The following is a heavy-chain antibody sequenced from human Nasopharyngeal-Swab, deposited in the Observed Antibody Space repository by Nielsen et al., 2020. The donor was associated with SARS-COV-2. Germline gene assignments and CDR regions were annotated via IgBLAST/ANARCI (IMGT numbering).Heavy chain of an antibody. V-gene: IGHV1-46*01. CDR3: ARGSYSSSLYYGMDV. J-gene: IGHJ6*02. D-gene: IGHD6-13*01. Sequence: ASVKVSCKASGYTFTSYYMHWVRQAPGQGLEWMGIINPSGGSTSYAQKFQGRVTITADESTSTAYMELSSLRSEDTAVYYCARGSYSSSLYYGMDVWGQGTTVTVSS. CDR2: INPSGGST. CDR1: GYTFTSYY.